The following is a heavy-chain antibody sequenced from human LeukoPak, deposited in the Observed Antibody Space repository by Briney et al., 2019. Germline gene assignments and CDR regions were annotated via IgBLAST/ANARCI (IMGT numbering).Heavy chain of an antibody. CDR1: GYTFTGYY. J-gene: IGHJ4*02. D-gene: IGHD3-22*01. V-gene: IGHV1-2*06. CDR2: INPNSGGT. CDR3: ARAAYYYDSSGYSKY. Sequence: ASVKVSCKASGYTFTGYYMHWVRQAPGQGLEWMGRINPNSGGTNYAQKFQGRVTMTRDTSISTAYMELSRLRSDDTAVYYCARAAYYYDSSGYSKYWGQGTLVTVSS.